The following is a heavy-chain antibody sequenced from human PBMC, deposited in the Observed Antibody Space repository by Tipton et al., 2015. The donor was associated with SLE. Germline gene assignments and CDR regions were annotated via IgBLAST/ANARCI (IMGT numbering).Heavy chain of an antibody. CDR2: IYYSGST. J-gene: IGHJ6*02. CDR1: GGSISSYY. V-gene: IGHV4-59*01. Sequence: LRLSCTVSGGSISSYYWSWIRQPPGKGLEWIGYIYYSGSTNYNPSLKSRVTISVDTSKDQFSLKLSSVTAADTAVYYCARAPIAAPTGYYYGMDVWGQGTPVTVSS. D-gene: IGHD6-13*01. CDR3: ARAPIAAPTGYYYGMDV.